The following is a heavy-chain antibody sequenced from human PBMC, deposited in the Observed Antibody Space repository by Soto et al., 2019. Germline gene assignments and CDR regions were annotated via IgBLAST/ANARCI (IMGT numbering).Heavy chain of an antibody. D-gene: IGHD2-2*01. J-gene: IGHJ4*02. CDR3: ARYKSYAIDY. Sequence: SETLSLTCTVSGTSISSYYWSWIRQPPGKGLEWIANIHYSGTTNYNPSLASRVTLSVDTSKNQFSLKMTSVTAADRAMYFCARYKSYAIDYWGRGTLVTVSS. CDR1: GTSISSYY. V-gene: IGHV4-59*01. CDR2: IHYSGTT.